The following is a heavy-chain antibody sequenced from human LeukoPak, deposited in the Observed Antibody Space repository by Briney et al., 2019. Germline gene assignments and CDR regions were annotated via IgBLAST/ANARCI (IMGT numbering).Heavy chain of an antibody. Sequence: GGSLRLSCAASGFTFSSYEMNWVRQAPGKGLEWVSYISSSGSTIYYADSVKGRFTISRDNAKNSLYLQMNSLRAEDTAVYYCARDVTQDAFDIWGQGTMVTVSS. V-gene: IGHV3-48*03. J-gene: IGHJ3*02. CDR1: GFTFSSYE. CDR3: ARDVTQDAFDI. D-gene: IGHD1-14*01. CDR2: ISSSGSTI.